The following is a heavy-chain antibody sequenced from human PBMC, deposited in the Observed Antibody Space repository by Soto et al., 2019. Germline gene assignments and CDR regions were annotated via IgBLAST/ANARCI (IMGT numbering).Heavy chain of an antibody. Sequence: EVQLVESGGGLVQPGGSLKLSCAASGFTFSGSAMHWVRQASGKGLEWVGRIRSKANSYATAYAASVKGRFTISRDDSKNTAYLQMNSLKTEDTAVYYCTRQGGAAAGYYYYYGMDVWGQGTTVTVSS. CDR1: GFTFSGSA. V-gene: IGHV3-73*02. J-gene: IGHJ6*02. CDR3: TRQGGAAAGYYYYYGMDV. D-gene: IGHD6-13*01. CDR2: IRSKANSYAT.